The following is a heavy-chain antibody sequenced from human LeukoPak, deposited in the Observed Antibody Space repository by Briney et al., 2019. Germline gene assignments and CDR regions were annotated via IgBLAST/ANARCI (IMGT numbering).Heavy chain of an antibody. CDR3: ARVDWLANHYYYMDV. J-gene: IGHJ6*03. Sequence: PSETLSLTCTVPGGSISSYYWSWIRQPPGKGLEWIGEINHSGSTNYNPSLKSRVTISVDTSKNQFSLKLSSVTAADTAVYYCARVDWLANHYYYMDVWGKGTTVTVSS. CDR1: GGSISSYY. D-gene: IGHD2-21*01. V-gene: IGHV4-34*01. CDR2: INHSGST.